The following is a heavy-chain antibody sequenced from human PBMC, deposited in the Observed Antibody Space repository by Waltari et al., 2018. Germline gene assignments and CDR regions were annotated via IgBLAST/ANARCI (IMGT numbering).Heavy chain of an antibody. V-gene: IGHV5-51*01. CDR3: ARASLSSSYYYYGMDV. J-gene: IGHJ6*02. CDR2: LYPGDSDT. CDR1: GYSFTSYW. Sequence: EVQLVQSGAEVKKPGESLKISCKGSGYSFTSYWIGWVRQMPGKGLVWMGILYPGDSDTRSSPSCQGQVTISADKSISTAYLQWSSLKASDTAMYYCARASLSSSYYYYGMDVWGQGTTVTVSS.